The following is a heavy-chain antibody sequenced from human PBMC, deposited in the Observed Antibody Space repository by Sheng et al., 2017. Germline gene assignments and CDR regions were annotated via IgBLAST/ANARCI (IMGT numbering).Heavy chain of an antibody. V-gene: IGHV3-33*01. Sequence: QVQLVESGGGVVQPGRSLRLSCAASGFTFSSYGMHWVRQAPGKGLEWVAVIWYDGSNKYYADSVKGRFTISRDNSKNTLYLQMNSLRAEDTAVYYCARGRNPITILAPGVVDVWGQGTTVTV. CDR3: ARGRNPITILAPGVVDV. CDR1: GFTFSSYG. D-gene: IGHD3-3*01. J-gene: IGHJ6*02. CDR2: IWYDGSNK.